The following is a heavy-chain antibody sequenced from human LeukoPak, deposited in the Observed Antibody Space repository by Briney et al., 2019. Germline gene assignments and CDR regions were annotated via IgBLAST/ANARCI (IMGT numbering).Heavy chain of an antibody. D-gene: IGHD3-22*01. V-gene: IGHV4-59*01. CDR2: IYYSGST. CDR1: GGSISSYY. Sequence: SETLSLTCTVSGGSISSYYWSWIRQPPGKGLEWIGYIYYSGSTYYNPSLRSRVTISVDTSKNQFSLKLSSVTAADTAVYYCARSSEGRYYYGSSGFGYYYYYMDVWGKGTTVTISS. J-gene: IGHJ6*03. CDR3: ARSSEGRYYYGSSGFGYYYYYMDV.